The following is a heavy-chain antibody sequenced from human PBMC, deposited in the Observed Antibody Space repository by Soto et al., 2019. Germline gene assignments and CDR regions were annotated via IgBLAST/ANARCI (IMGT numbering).Heavy chain of an antibody. CDR1: GGSISNYY. Sequence: NPSETLSLTCTVSGGSISNYYWSWIRQPPGKGLEWIGYISYNGDTNYNPSLRSRVTISVDTSRNQFSLKLNSVTAADTAVYYCARIFSYQPNWFDPWGQGTLVTVSS. V-gene: IGHV4-59*01. CDR2: ISYNGDT. D-gene: IGHD2-2*01. J-gene: IGHJ5*02. CDR3: ARIFSYQPNWFDP.